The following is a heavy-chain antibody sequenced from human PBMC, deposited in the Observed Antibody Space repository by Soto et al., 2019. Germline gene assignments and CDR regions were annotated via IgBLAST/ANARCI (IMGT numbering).Heavy chain of an antibody. J-gene: IGHJ6*02. V-gene: IGHV1-69*13. D-gene: IGHD4-17*01. CDR3: ARGVTTINYYYCGMDV. Sequence: SVKVSCNDSGGTFSSYAISCVRQAPGQGLEWMGWVIPIFATANYSQKFQGRVTITADESTSTAYMELSSLRSEDTAVYYCARGVTTINYYYCGMDVWGQGTTVTVSS. CDR2: VIPIFATA. CDR1: GGTFSSYA.